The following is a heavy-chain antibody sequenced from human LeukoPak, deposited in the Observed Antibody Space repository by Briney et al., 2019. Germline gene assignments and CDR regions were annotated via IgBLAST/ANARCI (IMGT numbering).Heavy chain of an antibody. Sequence: ASVKVSCKASGYTFTDYYIHWVRQAPGQGLEWMGWINPDNGGTNYAQKFQGRVTMTRDTPIRTVYMDLSRLRSDDTAVFYCTREARVGNWFDPWGQGTQVTVSS. CDR2: INPDNGGT. J-gene: IGHJ5*02. CDR3: TREARVGNWFDP. D-gene: IGHD2-2*01. V-gene: IGHV1-2*02. CDR1: GYTFTDYY.